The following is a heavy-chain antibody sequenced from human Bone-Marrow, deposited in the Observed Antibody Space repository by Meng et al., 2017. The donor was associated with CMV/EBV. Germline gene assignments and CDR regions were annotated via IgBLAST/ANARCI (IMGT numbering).Heavy chain of an antibody. D-gene: IGHD2-2*01. J-gene: IGHJ4*02. CDR2: RRYDGSNK. CDR3: GKEFRYCSSTSC. CDR1: GFTFSSYG. Sequence: GGSLRLSCAASGFTFSSYGMHWVRQAPGKGLEWVAFRRYDGSNKYYADSVKGLFTISRDNSKNTLYLQMNSLRDDDTAVYYCGKEFRYCSSTSCWGQGTLVTVSS. V-gene: IGHV3-30*02.